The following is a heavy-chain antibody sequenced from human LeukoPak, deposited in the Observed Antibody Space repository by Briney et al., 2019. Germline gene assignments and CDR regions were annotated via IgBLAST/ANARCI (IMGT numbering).Heavy chain of an antibody. V-gene: IGHV3-30*01. D-gene: IGHD3-10*01. J-gene: IGHJ4*02. Sequence: GKSLRLSCAASGFTFSNYAMHWVRQAPGRGLEWVSLISSGGTYEYYADSVKGRFTISRDNSKNTLYLQLNSLRAEDTAVYYCARDSTYYYDSGSSGPHYFDNWGQGTLVTVSS. CDR2: ISSGGTYE. CDR1: GFTFSNYA. CDR3: ARDSTYYYDSGSSGPHYFDN.